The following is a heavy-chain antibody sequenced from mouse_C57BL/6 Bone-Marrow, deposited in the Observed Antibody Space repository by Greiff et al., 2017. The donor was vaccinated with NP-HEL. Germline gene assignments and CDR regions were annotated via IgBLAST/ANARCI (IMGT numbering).Heavy chain of an antibody. J-gene: IGHJ4*01. D-gene: IGHD2-5*01. CDR1: GYTFTDYY. V-gene: IGHV1-76*01. CDR2: ICPGSGNT. CDR3: ARRDYYSNCVNDAMDY. Sequence: VQLQQSGAELVRPGASVKLSCKASGYTFTDYYINWVKQRPGQGLEWIARICPGSGNTYSNEKFKGKATLTADKSSCTAYMQLSSLTSEDSAVYVCARRDYYSNCVNDAMDYWGQGTSVTVSS.